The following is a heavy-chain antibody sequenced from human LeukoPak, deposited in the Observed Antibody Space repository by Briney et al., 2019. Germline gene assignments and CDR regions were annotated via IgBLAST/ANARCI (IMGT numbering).Heavy chain of an antibody. CDR3: ARGGGSSSWYLPHYYYYYMDV. CDR1: GGSFSGYY. Sequence: PSETLSLTCAVYGGSFSGYYWSWIRQPPGKGLEWIGEINHSGSTNYNPSLKSRVTISVDTSKNQFSLKLSSMTAADTAVYYCARGGGSSSWYLPHYYYYYMDVWGKGTTVTISS. D-gene: IGHD6-13*01. J-gene: IGHJ6*03. V-gene: IGHV4-34*01. CDR2: INHSGST.